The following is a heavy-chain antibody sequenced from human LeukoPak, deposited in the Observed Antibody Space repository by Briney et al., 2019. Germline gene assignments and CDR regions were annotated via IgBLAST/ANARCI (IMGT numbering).Heavy chain of an antibody. CDR2: IYYSGST. CDR3: ARRSGYCSSTSCPYFDY. V-gene: IGHV4-39*01. D-gene: IGHD2-2*03. CDR1: TFSSYA. Sequence: TFSSYAMSWVRQPPGKGLEWIGSIYYSGSTYYNPSLKSRVTISVDTSKNQFSLKLSSVTAADTAVYYCARRSGYCSSTSCPYFDYWGQGTLVTVST. J-gene: IGHJ4*02.